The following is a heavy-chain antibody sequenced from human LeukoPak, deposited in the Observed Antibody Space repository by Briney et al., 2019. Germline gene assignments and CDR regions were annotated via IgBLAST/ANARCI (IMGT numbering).Heavy chain of an antibody. CDR2: ISAYNGNT. J-gene: IGHJ4*02. V-gene: IGHV1-18*01. D-gene: IGHD3-10*01. Sequence: ASVKVSCKASGYTFTSYGISWVRQAPGQGLEWMGWISAYNGNTNYAQKLQGRVTMTTDTSTSTAYMELRSLRSDDTAVYYCARDRPWCGELSGEEPNDYWGQGTLVTVSS. CDR1: GYTFTSYG. CDR3: ARDRPWCGELSGEEPNDY.